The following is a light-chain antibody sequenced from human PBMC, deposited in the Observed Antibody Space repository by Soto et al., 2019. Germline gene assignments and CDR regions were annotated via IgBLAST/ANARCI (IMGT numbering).Light chain of an antibody. CDR3: QQYRSWPRT. J-gene: IGKJ1*01. CDR2: GAS. Sequence: MTQSPDTLSVYPGERVPLSCRARQSVDMNLAWYQQKPGQAPRLLIYGASTRATDMPGRFSGRGAGAEFTLTISSLQSEDFAVYYCQQYRSWPRTFGQGTKVDI. V-gene: IGKV3-15*01. CDR1: QSVDMN.